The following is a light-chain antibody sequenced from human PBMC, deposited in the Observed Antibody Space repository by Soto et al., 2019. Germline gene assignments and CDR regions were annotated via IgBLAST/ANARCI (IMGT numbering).Light chain of an antibody. V-gene: IGLV2-14*01. J-gene: IGLJ1*01. Sequence: QSALTQPASVSGSPGQSITISCTGTSRDVGGYILVSWYQQYPDKAPKLMIFDVNTRPSGVSNRFSGSKSGNTASLTSSGLQAEDEADYYCSSYKSSSTLPYVFGTGTKVTVL. CDR1: SRDVGGYIL. CDR3: SSYKSSSTLPYV. CDR2: DVN.